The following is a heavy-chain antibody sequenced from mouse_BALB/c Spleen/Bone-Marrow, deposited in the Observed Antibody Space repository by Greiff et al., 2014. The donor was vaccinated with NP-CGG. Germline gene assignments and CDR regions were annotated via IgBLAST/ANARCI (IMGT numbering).Heavy chain of an antibody. CDR1: GYAFTNYL. D-gene: IGHD3-2*01. CDR2: INPGSGGA. V-gene: IGHV1-54*01. CDR3: AREWTARAVDY. J-gene: IGHJ2*01. Sequence: VQVVESGAELVRPGTSVKVSCKASGYAFTNYLIEWVKQRPVQGLEWIGVINPGSGGANYNAKFKGKATLTADKSSSTAYMQLCSLTSDDSAVYFCAREWTARAVDYWGQGTTLTVSS.